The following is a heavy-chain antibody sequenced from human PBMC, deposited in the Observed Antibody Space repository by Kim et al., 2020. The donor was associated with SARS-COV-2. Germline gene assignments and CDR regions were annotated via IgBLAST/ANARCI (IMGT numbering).Heavy chain of an antibody. V-gene: IGHV1-3*01. Sequence: YSQKYQGRVLITRDASASTAYMEMSSLRAKDTAVYYCAGGVGYYGGMDVWGQGTTVTVSS. J-gene: IGHJ6*02. CDR3: AGGVGYYGGMDV. D-gene: IGHD2-15*01.